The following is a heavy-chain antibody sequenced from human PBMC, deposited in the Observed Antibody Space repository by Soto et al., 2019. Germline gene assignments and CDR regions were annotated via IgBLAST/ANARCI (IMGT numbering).Heavy chain of an antibody. CDR2: ISAYNGNT. CDR3: ARDLEYQPQYP. J-gene: IGHJ5*02. V-gene: IGHV1-18*04. Sequence: APVKVSCKASGYTFNSYGISWVRQAPGQGLEWMGWISAYNGNTNYAQKVQGRVTMTTDTSTSTAYMELRSLRSDDTAVYYCARDLEYQPQYPWGQGTLVTVSS. D-gene: IGHD2-2*01. CDR1: GYTFNSYG.